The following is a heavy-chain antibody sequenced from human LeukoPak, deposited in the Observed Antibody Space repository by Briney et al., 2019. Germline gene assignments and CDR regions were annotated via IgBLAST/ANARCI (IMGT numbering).Heavy chain of an antibody. V-gene: IGHV3-7*01. CDR1: GFTFSRYW. Sequence: GGSLRLSCAASGFTFSRYWMTWVRQAPGKGLEWVATIRQDGSEKYYVDSVKGRFTISRDNAKNSLYLQMNSLRAEDTAVYYCARPYGGNSGAFDHWGQGTLVTVSS. D-gene: IGHD4-23*01. J-gene: IGHJ4*02. CDR2: IRQDGSEK. CDR3: ARPYGGNSGAFDH.